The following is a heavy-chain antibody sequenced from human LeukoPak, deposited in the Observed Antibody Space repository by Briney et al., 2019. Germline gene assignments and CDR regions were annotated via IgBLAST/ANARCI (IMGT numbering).Heavy chain of an antibody. D-gene: IGHD5-12*01. CDR2: ITWNSGSI. J-gene: IGHJ4*02. Sequence: PGGSLRLSCAASGFTFDDYAMHWVRQAPGKGLEWVSGITWNSGSIAYADSVKGRFTISRDNSKNSLYLQVNSLRTEDTALYYCAKDSRRGKFDYWGQGTLVTVSS. CDR3: AKDSRRGKFDY. V-gene: IGHV3-9*01. CDR1: GFTFDDYA.